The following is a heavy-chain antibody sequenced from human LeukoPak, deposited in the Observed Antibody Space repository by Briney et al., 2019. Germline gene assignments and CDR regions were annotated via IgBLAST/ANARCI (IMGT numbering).Heavy chain of an antibody. D-gene: IGHD3-10*01. V-gene: IGHV3-23*01. CDR1: GLTFSNYG. Sequence: GGSLRLSCAASGLTFSNYGVSWVRPAPGKGLEWVSSINGGSTYYADSVKGRFTISRDDFKNTLYLQMNSLRAEDTAIYYCAKSVYGSGSYWGQGTLVTVSS. CDR2: INGGST. CDR3: AKSVYGSGSY. J-gene: IGHJ4*02.